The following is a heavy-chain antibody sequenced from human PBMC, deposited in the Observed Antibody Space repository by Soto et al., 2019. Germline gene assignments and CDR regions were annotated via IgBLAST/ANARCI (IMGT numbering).Heavy chain of an antibody. CDR1: GFQFSSYA. J-gene: IGHJ4*02. V-gene: IGHV3-23*01. CDR3: AKPLYDILTGFLW. Sequence: GGSLRLSSAASGFQFSSYAMSWVRQAPGKGLEWVSGISGSGGSAYYADSVKGRFTISRDNSKNTLYLQMNSLRAEDTAVYYCAKPLYDILTGFLWWGQGTLVTVSS. D-gene: IGHD3-9*01. CDR2: ISGSGGSA.